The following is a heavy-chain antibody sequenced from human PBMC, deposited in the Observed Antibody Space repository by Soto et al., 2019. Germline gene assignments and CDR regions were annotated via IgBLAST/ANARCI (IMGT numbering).Heavy chain of an antibody. CDR3: ARDHYYDSSGYYYVRSQGRGAMDV. D-gene: IGHD3-22*01. V-gene: IGHV1-46*03. CDR2: INPSGGST. J-gene: IGHJ6*02. Sequence: ASVKVSCKASGYTFTTYYIHCVRQAPGQGLEWMGIINPSGGSTSYAQKFQGRVTMTRDASTTTVYMDLSSLRSDDTAVYYCARDHYYDSSGYYYVRSQGRGAMDVWGQGTMVTVSS. CDR1: GYTFTTYY.